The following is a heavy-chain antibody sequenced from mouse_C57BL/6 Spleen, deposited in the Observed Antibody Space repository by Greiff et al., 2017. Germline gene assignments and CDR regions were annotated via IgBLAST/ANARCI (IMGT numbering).Heavy chain of an antibody. CDR2: IYPGDGDT. CDR3: ARDGSYDAMDY. V-gene: IGHV1-82*01. Sequence: QVQLQQSGPELVKPGASVKISCKASGYAFSSSWMNWVKQRPGKGLEWIGRIYPGDGDTNYNGKFKGKATLTADKSSSTAYMQLSSLTSEDSAVYFCARDGSYDAMDYWGQGTSVTVSS. D-gene: IGHD2-3*01. J-gene: IGHJ4*01. CDR1: GYAFSSSW.